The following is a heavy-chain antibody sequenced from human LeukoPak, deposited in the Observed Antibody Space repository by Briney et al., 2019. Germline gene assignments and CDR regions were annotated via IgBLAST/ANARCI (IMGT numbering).Heavy chain of an antibody. CDR2: ISYDGSNK. CDR3: ARWGIGGTSGSPSPDAFDI. CDR1: GFTFSSYA. J-gene: IGHJ3*02. Sequence: GGSLRLSCAASGFTFSSYAMHWVRQAPGKGLEWVAVISYDGSNKYYADSVKGRFTISRDNSKNTLYLQMNSLRAEDTAVYYCARWGIGGTSGSPSPDAFDIWGQGTMVTVSS. D-gene: IGHD1-26*01. V-gene: IGHV3-30-3*01.